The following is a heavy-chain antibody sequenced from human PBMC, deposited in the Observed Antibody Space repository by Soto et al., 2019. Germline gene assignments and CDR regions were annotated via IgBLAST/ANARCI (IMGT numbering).Heavy chain of an antibody. J-gene: IGHJ6*03. D-gene: IGHD2-15*01. CDR2: ISLDSGSI. V-gene: IGHV3-30*18. CDR1: GFTFSSYG. Sequence: PGGSLRLSCVASGFTFSSYGMHWVRQAPGKGLEWVAVISLDSGSICYADSVKGRFTISRDNAKNSLYLQMNSLRAEDTALYYCAKEDIVTYYMDVWGKGTTVTVSS. CDR3: AKEDIVTYYMDV.